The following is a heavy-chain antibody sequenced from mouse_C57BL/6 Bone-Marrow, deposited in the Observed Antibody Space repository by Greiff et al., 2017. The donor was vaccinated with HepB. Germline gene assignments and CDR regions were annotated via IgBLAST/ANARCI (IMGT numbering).Heavy chain of an antibody. J-gene: IGHJ2*01. V-gene: IGHV5-4*01. CDR3: ARDRYGYAGY. D-gene: IGHD2-2*01. Sequence: DVMLVESGGGLVKPGGSLKLSCAASGFTFSSYAMSWVRQTPEKRLEWVATISDGGSYTYYPDNVKGRFTISRDNAKNNLYLQLSHLKSEDTAMYYCARDRYGYAGYWGQGTTLTVSS. CDR2: ISDGGSYT. CDR1: GFTFSSYA.